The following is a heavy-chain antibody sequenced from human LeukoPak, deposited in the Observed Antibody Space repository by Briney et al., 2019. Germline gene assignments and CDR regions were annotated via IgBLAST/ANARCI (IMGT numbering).Heavy chain of an antibody. D-gene: IGHD3-10*01. CDR3: ARGASGTLRSFDWLTQEPLDF. V-gene: IGHV1-2*02. J-gene: IGHJ4*02. CDR1: GGFSDHF. CDR2: INPKSGHT. Sequence: ASLKVSCRASGGFSDHFIHWIRQAPGHGPEWLGWINPKSGHTNYGQNFQDRVTMTRDTSITTVYMELNSLTSHDTALYYCARGASGTLRSFDWLTQEPLDFWGQGTLVTVSS.